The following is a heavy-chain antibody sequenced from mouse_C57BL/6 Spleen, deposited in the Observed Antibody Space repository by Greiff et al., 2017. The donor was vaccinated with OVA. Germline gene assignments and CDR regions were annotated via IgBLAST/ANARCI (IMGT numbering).Heavy chain of an antibody. CDR1: GYSITSGYD. CDR3: ARGYDYDRFAY. CDR2: ISYSGST. J-gene: IGHJ3*01. V-gene: IGHV3-1*01. D-gene: IGHD2-4*01. Sequence: EVQLQESGPGMVKPSQSLSLTCTVTGYSITSGYDWHWIRHFPGNKLEWMGYISYSGSTNYNPSLKSRISITHDTSKNHFFLKLNSVTTEDTATYYCARGYDYDRFAYWGQGTLVTVSA.